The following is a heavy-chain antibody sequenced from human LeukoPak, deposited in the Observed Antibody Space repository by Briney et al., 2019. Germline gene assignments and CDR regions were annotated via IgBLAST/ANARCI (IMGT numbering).Heavy chain of an antibody. CDR2: INHSGST. D-gene: IGHD5-18*01. Sequence: SGTLSLTCAVYAGSFSGYYWMWSRQPPGKGLEWIGEINHSGSTNYNPSLKSRVTISVDTSKNQFSLKLSSVTAADTAVYYCARGLRYSSTAWFDPWGQGTLVTVSS. V-gene: IGHV4-34*01. CDR3: ARGLRYSSTAWFDP. CDR1: AGSFSGYY. J-gene: IGHJ5*02.